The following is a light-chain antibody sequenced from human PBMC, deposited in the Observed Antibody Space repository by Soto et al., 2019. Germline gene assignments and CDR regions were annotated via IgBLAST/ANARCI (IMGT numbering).Light chain of an antibody. Sequence: VLTRSPGTLSLSPGERATLSCRASQSLSSSFLAWYQQKPGLAPRLLLYGASNRATGIPDRFSGSGSGTDFTLNISRLEPEDFAVYFCLQYASPLYTFGQGTKVEIK. CDR3: LQYASPLYT. CDR1: QSLSSSF. CDR2: GAS. J-gene: IGKJ2*01. V-gene: IGKV3-20*01.